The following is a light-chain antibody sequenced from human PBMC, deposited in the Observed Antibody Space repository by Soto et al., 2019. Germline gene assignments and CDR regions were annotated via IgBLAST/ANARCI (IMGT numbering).Light chain of an antibody. CDR1: QTVGSW. J-gene: IGKJ4*01. CDR2: DAS. V-gene: IGKV1-5*01. CDR3: QQYDNYALT. Sequence: DIQMTQSPSTLSASVGDRVTITCRASQTVGSWLAWYQQKPGTAPKFLIYDASTLESGVPSRFSGSGSGTEFTLTISSLQPDDFATYYCQQYDNYALTFGGGTKVEIK.